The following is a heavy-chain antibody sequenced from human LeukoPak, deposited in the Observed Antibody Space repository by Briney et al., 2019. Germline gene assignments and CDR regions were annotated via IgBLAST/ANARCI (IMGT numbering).Heavy chain of an antibody. D-gene: IGHD6-19*01. CDR3: ARDVEQWLVRVYYFDY. Sequence: GGSLRLSCAASGFTFSRHAMNWVRQAPGKGLEWVSTTGLNSVHTLCADSVQGRFTISRDNSKNSLYLQMNSLRAEDTAVYYCARDVEQWLVRVYYFDYWGQGTLVTVSS. CDR1: GFTFSRHA. J-gene: IGHJ4*02. CDR2: TGLNSVHT. V-gene: IGHV3-21*01.